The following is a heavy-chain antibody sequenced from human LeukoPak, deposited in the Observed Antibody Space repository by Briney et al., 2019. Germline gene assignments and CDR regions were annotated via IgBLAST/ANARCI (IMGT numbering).Heavy chain of an antibody. Sequence: PGGSLRLSCAVSGFTFSSYGMHWVRQAPGKGLEWVVVIWYDGSNKYYADSVKGRFTISRDNSKNTLYLQMNSLRAEDTAVYYCTRIPSSTSSWYYFDYWGQGTLVTVSS. J-gene: IGHJ4*02. V-gene: IGHV3-33*01. CDR1: GFTFSSYG. CDR3: TRIPSSTSSWYYFDY. D-gene: IGHD6-13*01. CDR2: IWYDGSNK.